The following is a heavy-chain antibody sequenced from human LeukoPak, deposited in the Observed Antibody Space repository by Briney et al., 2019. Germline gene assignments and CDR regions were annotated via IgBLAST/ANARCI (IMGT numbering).Heavy chain of an antibody. CDR3: ARDGELGSPADAFDI. CDR2: ISSSGSTI. Sequence: GRSLRLSCAASGFTFSDYYTSWIRQAPGKGLEWVSYISSSGSTIYYADSVKGRFTISRDNAKNSLYLQMNSLRAEDTAVYYCARDGELGSPADAFDIWGQGTMVTVSS. J-gene: IGHJ3*02. CDR1: GFTFSDYY. D-gene: IGHD1-26*01. V-gene: IGHV3-11*01.